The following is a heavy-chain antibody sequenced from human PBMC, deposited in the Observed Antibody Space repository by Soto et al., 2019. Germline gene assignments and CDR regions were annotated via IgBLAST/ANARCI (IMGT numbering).Heavy chain of an antibody. Sequence: GGSLRLSCAASGFTFSSYAMSWVRQAPGKGLEWVSAISGSGGSTYYADSVKGRFTISRDNSKNTLYLQMNSLRAEDTAVYYCANAASYYYGSGSYLDYWGQGTLVTVSS. D-gene: IGHD3-10*01. J-gene: IGHJ4*02. CDR2: ISGSGGST. CDR1: GFTFSSYA. CDR3: ANAASYYYGSGSYLDY. V-gene: IGHV3-23*01.